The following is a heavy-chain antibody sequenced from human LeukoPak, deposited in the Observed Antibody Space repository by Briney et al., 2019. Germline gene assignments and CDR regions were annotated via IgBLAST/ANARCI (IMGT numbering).Heavy chain of an antibody. CDR3: ARRGSNYYDSSGYLSFDY. V-gene: IGHV1-8*01. CDR1: GYTFTSYD. Sequence: GASVKVSCKASGYTFTSYDINWVRQATGQGLEWMGWMNPNSGNTGYAQKFQGRVTMTRNTSISTAYTELSSLRSEDTAVYYCARRGSNYYDSSGYLSFDYWGQGTLVTVSS. J-gene: IGHJ4*02. CDR2: MNPNSGNT. D-gene: IGHD3-22*01.